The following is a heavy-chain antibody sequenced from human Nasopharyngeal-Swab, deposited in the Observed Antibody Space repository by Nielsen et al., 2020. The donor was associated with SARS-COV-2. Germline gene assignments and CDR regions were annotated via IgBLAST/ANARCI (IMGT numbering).Heavy chain of an antibody. CDR1: GYTPPEIS. CDR3: ATSRFLALFDY. V-gene: IGHV1-24*01. Sequence: ASVKVSCKGFGYTPPEISMHRGRQAPGKGLEWMGGFDPEDGETIYAQKFQGRVTMTEDTSTDTAYMELSSLRSEDTAVYYCATSRFLALFDYWGQGTLVTVSS. D-gene: IGHD3-3*01. J-gene: IGHJ4*02. CDR2: FDPEDGET.